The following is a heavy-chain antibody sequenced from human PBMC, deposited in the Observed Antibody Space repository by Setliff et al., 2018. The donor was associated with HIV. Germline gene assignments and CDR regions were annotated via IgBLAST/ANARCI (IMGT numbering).Heavy chain of an antibody. D-gene: IGHD2-15*01. V-gene: IGHV4-39*07. CDR2: IYSSGST. Sequence: TVSGGSSSSRSYYWGWIRQPPGKGLEWIGSIYSSGSTYYNPSLKSRVTISVDTSKKQFSLRLSSVTAADTAVYYCARDGRHDRNRWYVTHQYFKYWGQGTLGTVS. CDR1: GGSSSSRSYY. J-gene: IGHJ1*01. CDR3: ARDGRHDRNRWYVTHQYFKY.